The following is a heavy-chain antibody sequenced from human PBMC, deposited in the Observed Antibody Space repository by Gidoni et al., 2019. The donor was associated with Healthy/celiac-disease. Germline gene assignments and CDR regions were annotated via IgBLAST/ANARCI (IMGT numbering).Heavy chain of an antibody. J-gene: IGHJ3*02. CDR1: GGTFSSYA. Sequence: QVQLVQSGAEVKKPGSSVKVSCKASGGTFSSYAISGVRQAPGQGLEWMGGIIPIFGTANYAQKFQGRVTITADESTSTAYMELSSLRSEDTAVYYCARGGIAYCSGGSCYYDAFDIWGQGTMVTVSS. CDR3: ARGGIAYCSGGSCYYDAFDI. D-gene: IGHD2-15*01. V-gene: IGHV1-69*01. CDR2: IIPIFGTA.